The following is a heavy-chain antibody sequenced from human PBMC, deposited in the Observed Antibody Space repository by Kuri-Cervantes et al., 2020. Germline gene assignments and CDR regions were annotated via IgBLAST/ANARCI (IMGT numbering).Heavy chain of an antibody. CDR1: GYTFTSYG. D-gene: IGHD3-10*01. CDR3: ARGRMVRGVISLIDY. V-gene: IGHV1-18*01. J-gene: IGHJ4*02. CDR2: ISAYNGNT. Sequence: ASVKVSCKASGYTFTSYGISWVRQAPGQGPEWMGWISAYNGNTNYAQKLQGRVTMTTDTSTSTAYMELRSLRSDDTAVYYCARGRMVRGVISLIDYWGQGTLVTVSS.